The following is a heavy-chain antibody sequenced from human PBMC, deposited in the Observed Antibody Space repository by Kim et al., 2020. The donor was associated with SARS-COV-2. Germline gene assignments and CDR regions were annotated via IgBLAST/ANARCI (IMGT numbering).Heavy chain of an antibody. Sequence: ANYAQKFQGRVTITADESTSTAYMELSSLRSEDTAVYYCARMGSATAYVTWGQGTLVTVSS. CDR2: A. D-gene: IGHD5-12*01. CDR3: ARMGSATAYVT. J-gene: IGHJ4*02. V-gene: IGHV1-69*01.